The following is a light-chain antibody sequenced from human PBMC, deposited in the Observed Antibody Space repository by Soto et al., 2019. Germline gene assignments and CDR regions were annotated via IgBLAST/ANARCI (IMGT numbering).Light chain of an antibody. J-gene: IGKJ1*01. CDR3: QQYGSSPLT. V-gene: IGKV3-20*01. CDR2: GAS. Sequence: EIVLTQSPGTLSLSPGERATRSCRASQSVSSNYLAWYQQKPGQAPRLLIYGASSRATGIPDRFSGSGSGTDLTLTISRLEPEDFAVYYCQQYGSSPLTFGQGTKVDIK. CDR1: QSVSSNY.